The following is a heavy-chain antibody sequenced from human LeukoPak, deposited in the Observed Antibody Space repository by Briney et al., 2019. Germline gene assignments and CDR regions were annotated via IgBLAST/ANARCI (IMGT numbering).Heavy chain of an antibody. V-gene: IGHV3-21*01. CDR1: GFTFSSYS. Sequence: PGGSLRLSCAASGFTFSSYSMNWVRQAPGEGLGRVSSTSSSSSYIYYADSVKGRFTISRDNAKNSLYLQMNSLRAEDTAVYYCARGITIFGVVKNWGQGTLVTVSS. CDR3: ARGITIFGVVKN. D-gene: IGHD3-3*01. J-gene: IGHJ4*02. CDR2: TSSSSSYI.